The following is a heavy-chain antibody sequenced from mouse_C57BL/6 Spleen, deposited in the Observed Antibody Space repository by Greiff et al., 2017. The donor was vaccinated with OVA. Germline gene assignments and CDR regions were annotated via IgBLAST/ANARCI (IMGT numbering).Heavy chain of an antibody. CDR1: GYTFTSYW. V-gene: IGHV1-55*01. CDR3: ARGGSSPAWCAY. D-gene: IGHD1-1*01. CDR2: IYPGSGST. Sequence: QVQLQQPGAELVKPGASVKMSCKASGYTFTSYWITWVKQRPGQGLEWIGDIYPGSGSTNYNEKFKSKATLTVDTSSSTAYMQLSSLTSEDSAVYYCARGGSSPAWCAYWGQGTLVTVSA. J-gene: IGHJ3*01.